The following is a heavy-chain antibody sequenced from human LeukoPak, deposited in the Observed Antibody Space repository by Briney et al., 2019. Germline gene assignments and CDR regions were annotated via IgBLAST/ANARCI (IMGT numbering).Heavy chain of an antibody. V-gene: IGHV1-69*13. D-gene: IGHD3-22*01. J-gene: IGHJ3*02. Sequence: ASVKVSCKASGGTFSNYAISWVRQAPGQGLEWMGGIITNFGTTNYAQKFQGRVTITADESTSTVYMELSSLRSEDTAVYYCARGSSGYYHDAFDIWGQGTMVTVSS. CDR3: ARGSSGYYHDAFDI. CDR2: IITNFGTT. CDR1: GGTFSNYA.